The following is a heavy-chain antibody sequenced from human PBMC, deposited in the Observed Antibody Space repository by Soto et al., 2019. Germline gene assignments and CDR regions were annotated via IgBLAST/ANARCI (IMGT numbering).Heavy chain of an antibody. CDR2: ISYDGSNK. CDR1: GFTFSSYG. D-gene: IGHD3-22*01. Sequence: QVQLVESGGGVVQPGRSLRLSCAASGFTFSSYGMHWVRQAPGKGLEWVAVISYDGSNKYYADSVKGRFTISRDNSKNTLYLQMYSLRAEDTAVYYCATGGHADKSGWDYWGQGTLVTVSS. CDR3: ATGGHADKSGWDY. J-gene: IGHJ4*02. V-gene: IGHV3-30*03.